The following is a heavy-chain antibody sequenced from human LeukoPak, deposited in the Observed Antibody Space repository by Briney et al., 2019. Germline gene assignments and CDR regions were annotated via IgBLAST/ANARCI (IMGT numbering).Heavy chain of an antibody. Sequence: PGGSLRLSCAASGFTFSTYWMHWVRQAPGKGLVWVSRINSDGSTSNYADSVRGRFTIFRDNAKNTLYLQMNSLTAEDTAVYYCARVRGRGQQQLVQIGAFDIWGQGTMVTVPS. CDR1: GFTFSTYW. V-gene: IGHV3-74*01. CDR3: ARVRGRGQQQLVQIGAFDI. D-gene: IGHD6-13*01. J-gene: IGHJ3*02. CDR2: INSDGSTS.